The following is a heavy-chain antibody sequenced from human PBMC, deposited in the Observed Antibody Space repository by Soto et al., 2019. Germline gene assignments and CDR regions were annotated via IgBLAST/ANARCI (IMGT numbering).Heavy chain of an antibody. CDR3: ARHLSRGIYYYYYMDV. Sequence: QLQLQESGPGLVKPSETLSLTCTVSGGSISSSSYYWGWIRQPPGKGLEWIGSIYYSGSTYYNPSLKSRVTISVDTSKNQFSLKLSSVTAADTAVYYCARHLSRGIYYYYYMDVWGKGTTVTVSS. J-gene: IGHJ6*03. CDR2: IYYSGST. V-gene: IGHV4-39*01. CDR1: GGSISSSSYY. D-gene: IGHD3-16*01.